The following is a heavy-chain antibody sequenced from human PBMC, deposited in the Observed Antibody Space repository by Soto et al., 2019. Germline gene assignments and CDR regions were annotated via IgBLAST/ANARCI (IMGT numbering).Heavy chain of an antibody. Sequence: QVQVVQSGDEVKETGASVRVSCKTSGYSFTAYGISWVRQAPGQGLEWMGWISCYNGKTKYAQKVQGRVTLTTDTAASTAYMELRSLTSDDTAMYYCARDTESNRYNDWGQGTLVTVSS. CDR3: ARDTESNRYND. CDR1: GYSFTAYG. CDR2: ISCYNGKT. J-gene: IGHJ1*01. V-gene: IGHV1-18*01. D-gene: IGHD1-20*01.